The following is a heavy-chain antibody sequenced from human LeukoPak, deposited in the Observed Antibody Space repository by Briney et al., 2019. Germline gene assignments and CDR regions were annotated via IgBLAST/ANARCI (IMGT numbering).Heavy chain of an antibody. CDR1: GYTFTSYY. D-gene: IGHD7-27*01. V-gene: IGHV1-46*01. Sequence: ASVKVSCKASGYTFTSYYMHWVRQAPGQGLEWMGIINPSGGSTSYAQKFQGRVTMTRDTSTSTVYMELSSLRSGDTAVYYCARDPSPPWVHWVYFDYWGQGTLVTVSS. J-gene: IGHJ4*02. CDR2: INPSGGST. CDR3: ARDPSPPWVHWVYFDY.